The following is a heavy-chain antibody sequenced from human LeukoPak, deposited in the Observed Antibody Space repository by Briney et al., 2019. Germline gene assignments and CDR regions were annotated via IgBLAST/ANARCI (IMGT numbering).Heavy chain of an antibody. V-gene: IGHV3-49*04. J-gene: IGHJ3*02. CDR2: IRSKAYGGTT. CDR1: GFTFGDYV. Sequence: GGSLRLSCTASGFTFGDYVMSWVRQAPGKGLEWVGFIRSKAYGGTTKNAASVKGRFTISRDASRSIAYLQMNSLKTEDTAVYYCTRRYNYDSSGYYYVRDAFDIWGQGTMVTVSS. CDR3: TRRYNYDSSGYYYVRDAFDI. D-gene: IGHD3-22*01.